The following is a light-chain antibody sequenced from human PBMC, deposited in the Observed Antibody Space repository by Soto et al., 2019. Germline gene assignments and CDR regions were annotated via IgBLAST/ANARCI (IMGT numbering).Light chain of an antibody. J-gene: IGLJ1*01. CDR1: SRDVGVYNY. Sequence: QSALTQPASVSGSPGQSISISCTGTSRDVGVYNYVSWYQQHPGKAPKLMIYDVSNRPSGVSNRFSGSKSGNTASLTISGLQAEDEADYYCSSYTSSSTLSLYVFGTGTKVTVL. CDR3: SSYTSSSTLSLYV. V-gene: IGLV2-14*01. CDR2: DVS.